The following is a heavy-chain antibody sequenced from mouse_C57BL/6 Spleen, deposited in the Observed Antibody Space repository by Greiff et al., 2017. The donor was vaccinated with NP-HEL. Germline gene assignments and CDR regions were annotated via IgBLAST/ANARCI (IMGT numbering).Heavy chain of an antibody. CDR3: ARWGDGSNYYAMDY. CDR2: IDPSDSET. CDR1: GYTFTSYW. J-gene: IGHJ4*01. Sequence: QVQLQQPGAELVRPGSSVKLSCKASGYTFTSYWMHWVKQRPIQGLEWIGNIDPSDSETHYIQKFKDKATLTVDKSSSTAYMQLSSLTSEDSAVYYCARWGDGSNYYAMDYWGQGTSVTVSS. V-gene: IGHV1-52*01. D-gene: IGHD2-3*01.